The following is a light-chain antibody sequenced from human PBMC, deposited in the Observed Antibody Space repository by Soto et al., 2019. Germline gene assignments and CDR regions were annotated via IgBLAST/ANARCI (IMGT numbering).Light chain of an antibody. CDR2: DVS. Sequence: QSALTQPASVSGCPGQSITISCTGTSRDVGGYNYVSWYQQYPGKAPKLMIYDVSNRPSGVSNRFSGSKSGYTASLTISGLQAEDEADYYCTSYTSNSTVIVGGGTKVTVL. CDR3: TSYTSNSTVI. CDR1: SRDVGGYNY. V-gene: IGLV2-14*01. J-gene: IGLJ2*01.